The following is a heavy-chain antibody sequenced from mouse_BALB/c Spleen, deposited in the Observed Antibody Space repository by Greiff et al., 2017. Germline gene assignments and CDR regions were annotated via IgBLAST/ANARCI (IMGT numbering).Heavy chain of an antibody. CDR3: ARQGDYPRYFDV. V-gene: IGHV5-9-3*01. CDR1: GFTFSSYA. CDR2: ISSGGSYT. Sequence: EVNVVESGGGLVKPGGSLKLSCAASGFTFSSYAMSWVRQTPEKRLEWVATISSGGSYTYYPDSVKGRFTISRDNAKNTLYLQMSSLRSEDTAMYYCARQGDYPRYFDVWGAGTTVTVSS. D-gene: IGHD2-4*01. J-gene: IGHJ1*01.